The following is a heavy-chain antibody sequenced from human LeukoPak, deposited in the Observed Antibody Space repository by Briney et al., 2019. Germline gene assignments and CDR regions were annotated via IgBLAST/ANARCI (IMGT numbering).Heavy chain of an antibody. CDR3: AREGIAAAGSRSYYYGMDV. V-gene: IGHV4-59*01. Sequence: SETLSLTCTVSVGSISSYYWSWIRQPPRKGLEWIGYIYYSGSTNYNPSLKSRVTISVDTSKNQFSLKLSSVTAADTAVYYCAREGIAAAGSRSYYYGMDVWGQGTTVTVSS. D-gene: IGHD6-13*01. J-gene: IGHJ6*02. CDR1: VGSISSYY. CDR2: IYYSGST.